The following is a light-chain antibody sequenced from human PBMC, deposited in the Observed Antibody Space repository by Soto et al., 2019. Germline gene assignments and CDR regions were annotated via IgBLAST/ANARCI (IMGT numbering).Light chain of an antibody. CDR3: GTWDSRRKGPYV. CDR1: SSTIGSNY. Sequence: QSVLTQPPSVSAAAGQTATISCSGSSSTIGSNYVSWFQQLPGTAPKLLIYDHDRRPSGIPDRFSGSKSGTSATLDSTGLQTGDEADCLCGTWDSRRKGPYVFGSGTKLTVL. V-gene: IGLV1-51*01. CDR2: DHD. J-gene: IGLJ1*01.